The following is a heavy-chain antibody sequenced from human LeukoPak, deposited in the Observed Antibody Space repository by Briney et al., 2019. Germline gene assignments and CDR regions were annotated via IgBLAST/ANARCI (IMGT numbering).Heavy chain of an antibody. Sequence: PGGSLRLSCGASGFTFSTSWMSWVRQAPGKGLEWVANIKRDGSETYYVDSVKGRFTISRDNAKNSLYLQMNSLRAEDTAIYFCARGYYDSSGYYRQGYWGQGTLVTVSS. J-gene: IGHJ4*02. CDR1: GFTFSTSW. CDR2: IKRDGSET. CDR3: ARGYYDSSGYYRQGY. V-gene: IGHV3-7*04. D-gene: IGHD3-22*01.